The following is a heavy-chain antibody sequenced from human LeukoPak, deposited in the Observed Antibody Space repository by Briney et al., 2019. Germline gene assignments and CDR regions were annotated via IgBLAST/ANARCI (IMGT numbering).Heavy chain of an antibody. D-gene: IGHD6-19*01. J-gene: IGHJ4*02. CDR1: GGSISSYY. CDR2: IYYSGST. CDR3: ARRGAVAGENDY. V-gene: IGHV4-59*08. Sequence: SETLSLTCTVSGGSISSYYWSWIRQPPGKGLEWIGYIYYSGSTNYNPSLKSRVTISVDTSKNQFSLKLSSVTAADTAVYYCARRGAVAGENDYWGQETLVTVPS.